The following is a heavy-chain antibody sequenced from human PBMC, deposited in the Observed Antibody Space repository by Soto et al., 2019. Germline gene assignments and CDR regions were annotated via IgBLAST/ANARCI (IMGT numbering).Heavy chain of an antibody. D-gene: IGHD3-9*01. J-gene: IGHJ5*02. CDR1: GYTFTSYY. V-gene: IGHV1-46*01. Sequence: ASVKVSCKASGYTFTSYYMHWVRQAPGQGLEWIGIINPSGGSTSYAQKFQGRVTMTRDTSTITVYMELSSLRSEDTAVYYCAATYYDIFTGYYSPSGFDPWGQGTLVTVPQ. CDR3: AATYYDIFTGYYSPSGFDP. CDR2: INPSGGST.